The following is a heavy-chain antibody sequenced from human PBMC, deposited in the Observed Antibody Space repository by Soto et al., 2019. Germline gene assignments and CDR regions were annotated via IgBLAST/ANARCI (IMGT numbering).Heavy chain of an antibody. CDR2: IYYSGRT. V-gene: IGHV4-39*01. CDR3: ARQRTTVVTQAYFDH. Sequence: TSETLSLTCIVSGESISSSSYCWGWIRQPPGKGLEWIGSIYYSGRTYYNPSFKSRVTISIDTSKNQFSLKLSSVTATDTAVYYFARQRTTVVTQAYFDHWGQGALVTVSS. D-gene: IGHD2-21*02. CDR1: GESISSSSYC. J-gene: IGHJ4*02.